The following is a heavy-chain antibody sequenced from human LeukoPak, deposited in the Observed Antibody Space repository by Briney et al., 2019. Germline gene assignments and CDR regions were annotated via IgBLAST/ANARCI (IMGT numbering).Heavy chain of an antibody. J-gene: IGHJ4*02. CDR2: IYYSGTT. CDR1: GASVNTYY. CDR3: ARVLRPMASQYYFDY. Sequence: SETLSLTCTVSGASVNTYYWSWIRQPPGKGLEWIGYIYYSGTTSYNPSLKTRVTISIDTSKNQFSLKLSSVTAADTAVYYCARVLRPMASQYYFDYWGQGALVTVSS. D-gene: IGHD3-10*01. V-gene: IGHV4-59*02.